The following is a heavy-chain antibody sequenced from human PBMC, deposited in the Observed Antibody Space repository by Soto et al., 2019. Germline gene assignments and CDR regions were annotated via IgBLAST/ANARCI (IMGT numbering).Heavy chain of an antibody. D-gene: IGHD2-8*02. J-gene: IGHJ6*02. Sequence: EVQLVETGGGLVQPGGSVRLSCAASGFTVSGSYMNWVRQAPGKGLEWVSVIYSGSTTYYADSVEGRFTISRHNSSNTLYLQMNSLRAVDTAVYYCARALTDLYGMDVWGLGTTVTVSS. CDR1: GFTVSGSY. CDR2: IYSGSTT. V-gene: IGHV3-53*04. CDR3: ARALTDLYGMDV.